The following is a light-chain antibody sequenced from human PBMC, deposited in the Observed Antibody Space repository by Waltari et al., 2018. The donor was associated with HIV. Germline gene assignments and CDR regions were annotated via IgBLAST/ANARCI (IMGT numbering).Light chain of an antibody. Sequence: QLVLTQSPSASASLGASVKLTCTLSSGHSSYAIAWLQQQPEKGPRYLMKLNSDGSHSKGDGIPDRFSGSSSGAERYLTISSLQSEDEADYYCQTWGTGIRVFGGGTKLTVL. CDR3: QTWGTGIRV. V-gene: IGLV4-69*01. CDR2: LNSDGSH. CDR1: SGHSSYA. J-gene: IGLJ2*01.